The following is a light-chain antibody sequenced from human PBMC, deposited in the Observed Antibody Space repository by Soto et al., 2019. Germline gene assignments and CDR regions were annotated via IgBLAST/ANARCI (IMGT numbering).Light chain of an antibody. Sequence: EIVLTQSPGTLSLSPGERATLSCRASQSVSSSYLAWYQRKPGQAPRLLIYGASSRATGIPDRFSGSGSGTDFTLTISRLEPEDFAVYYCQQYGSSHLYTFGQGTKLEIK. V-gene: IGKV3-20*01. J-gene: IGKJ2*01. CDR2: GAS. CDR3: QQYGSSHLYT. CDR1: QSVSSSY.